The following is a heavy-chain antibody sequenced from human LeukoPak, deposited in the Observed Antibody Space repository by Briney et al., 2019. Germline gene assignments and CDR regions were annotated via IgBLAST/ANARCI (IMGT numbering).Heavy chain of an antibody. Sequence: GGSLRLSCAASGFTFSSYEMNWVRQAPGKGLEWVSYISSSGSTIYYADSVKGRFTISRDNAKNSLYLQMNSLRAEDTAVYYCAKDHYYDSSGYYYVGDYWGQGTLVTVSS. D-gene: IGHD3-22*01. V-gene: IGHV3-48*03. J-gene: IGHJ4*02. CDR3: AKDHYYDSSGYYYVGDY. CDR1: GFTFSSYE. CDR2: ISSSGSTI.